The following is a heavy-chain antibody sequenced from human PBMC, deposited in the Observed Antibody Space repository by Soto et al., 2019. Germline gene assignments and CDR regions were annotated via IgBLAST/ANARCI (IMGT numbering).Heavy chain of an antibody. J-gene: IGHJ6*02. D-gene: IGHD3-3*01. V-gene: IGHV4-39*01. CDR1: GGSISSSSYY. Sequence: QLLESGPGLVKPSETLSLTCTVSGGSISSSSYYWGWIRQPPGKGLEWIGRIYYSGSTYYNPSLKSRVTISVDTSKNQFSLKLSSVTAADTAVYYSARCLSDFWSGYPVWYYYGMDVWGQGTTVTVSS. CDR2: IYYSGST. CDR3: ARCLSDFWSGYPVWYYYGMDV.